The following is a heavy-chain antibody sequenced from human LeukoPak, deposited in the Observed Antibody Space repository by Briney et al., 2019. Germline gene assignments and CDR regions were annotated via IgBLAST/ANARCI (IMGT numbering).Heavy chain of an antibody. CDR1: GFTFSSYG. CDR2: IRYDGSNK. Sequence: PGGSLRLSCAASGFTFSSYGMHWVRQAPGKGLEWVAFIRYDGSNKYYADSVKGRFTISRDNSKNTLYLQMNSLRAEDTAVYYCAKDRFWGFLEWPDAFDIWGQGTMVTVSP. D-gene: IGHD3-3*01. CDR3: AKDRFWGFLEWPDAFDI. V-gene: IGHV3-30*02. J-gene: IGHJ3*02.